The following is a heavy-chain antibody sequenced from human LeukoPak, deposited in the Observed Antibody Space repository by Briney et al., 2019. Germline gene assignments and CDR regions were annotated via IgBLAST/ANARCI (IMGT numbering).Heavy chain of an antibody. CDR2: IYPGDSDT. J-gene: IGHJ4*02. D-gene: IGHD3-22*01. CDR3: ARWFSTWDSSGYSNYFDY. CDR1: RYSFTSYW. V-gene: IGHV5-51*01. Sequence: KRGESLKISCKGSRYSFTSYWIGWVRQMPGKGLEWMGIIYPGDSDTRYSPSFQGQVTISADKSISTAYLQWSSLKASDTAMYYCARWFSTWDSSGYSNYFDYWGQGTLVTVSS.